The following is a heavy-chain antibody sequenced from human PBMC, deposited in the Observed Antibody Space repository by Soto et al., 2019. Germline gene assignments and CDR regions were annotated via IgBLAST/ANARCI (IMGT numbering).Heavy chain of an antibody. J-gene: IGHJ4*02. D-gene: IGHD2-8*01. Sequence: GKGLEWVSLIQSGGPTYYADSVKGRFTISRDTSENTLHLQMDSLRSEDTAVYYCSFLLTYCNTSGWLDFDYPAQAPLVSV. CDR2: IQSGGPT. CDR3: SFLLTYCNTSGWLDFDY. V-gene: IGHV3-53*05.